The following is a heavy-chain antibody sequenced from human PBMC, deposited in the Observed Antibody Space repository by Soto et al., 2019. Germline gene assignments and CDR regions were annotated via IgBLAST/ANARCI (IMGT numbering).Heavy chain of an antibody. Sequence: QVQLVQSGPEVKKPGASVKVSCKTSGYTFINYGISWVRQAPGQGLEWMGWINPDNGNTNFTQRLQGRVTMTADRSTRTAYMERRSLRFDDTAMYYCARVGGAVVTADYWGQGTLVTVSS. V-gene: IGHV1-18*01. CDR3: ARVGGAVVTADY. CDR2: INPDNGNT. CDR1: GYTFINYG. D-gene: IGHD1-26*01. J-gene: IGHJ4*02.